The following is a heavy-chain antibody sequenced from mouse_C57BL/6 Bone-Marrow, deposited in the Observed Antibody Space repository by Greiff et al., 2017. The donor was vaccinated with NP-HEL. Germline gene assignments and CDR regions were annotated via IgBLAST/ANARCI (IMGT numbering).Heavy chain of an antibody. D-gene: IGHD1-1*01. CDR1: GYTFTSYW. CDR3: ARSLYYYGSSYWYFDV. CDR2: IDPSDSET. J-gene: IGHJ1*03. Sequence: QVQLQQPGAELVRPGSSVKLSCKASGYTFTSYWLHWVKQRPIQGLEWIGNIDPSDSETHSNQKFKDKATLTVDKSSRTAYMQLSSLTSEDSAVYYCARSLYYYGSSYWYFDVWGTGTTVTVSS. V-gene: IGHV1-52*01.